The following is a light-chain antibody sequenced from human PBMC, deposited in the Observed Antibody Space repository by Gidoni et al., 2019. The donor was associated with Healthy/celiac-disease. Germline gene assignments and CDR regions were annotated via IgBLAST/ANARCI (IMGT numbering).Light chain of an antibody. V-gene: IGLV2-14*03. J-gene: IGLJ2*01. CDR2: DVS. Sequence: QSALTQPASVSVSPGQSITISCTGTSSDVGGYNYVSWYQQHPGKAPKLMIYDVSNRPSGVSNRFSGSKSGNTASLTISGLQAEDEADYYRSSYTSSSTLVFGGGTKLTVL. CDR3: SSYTSSSTLV. CDR1: SSDVGGYNY.